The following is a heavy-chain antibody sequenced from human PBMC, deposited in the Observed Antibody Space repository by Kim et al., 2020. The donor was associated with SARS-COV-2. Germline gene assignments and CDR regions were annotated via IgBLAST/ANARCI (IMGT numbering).Heavy chain of an antibody. CDR1: GGSISSYY. D-gene: IGHD3-10*01. CDR3: AREVYGSGSYYNAWLDY. J-gene: IGHJ4*02. V-gene: IGHV4-59*01. CDR2: IYYSGST. Sequence: SETLSLTCTVSGGSISSYYWSWIRQPPGKGLEWIGYIYYSGSTNYNPSLKSRVTISVDTSKNQFSLKLSSVTAADTAVYYCAREVYGSGSYYNAWLDYWGQGTLVTVSS.